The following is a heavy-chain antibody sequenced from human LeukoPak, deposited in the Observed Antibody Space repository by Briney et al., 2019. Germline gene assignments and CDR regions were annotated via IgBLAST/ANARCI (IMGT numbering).Heavy chain of an antibody. J-gene: IGHJ4*02. CDR3: ARTAHDYGDPYYFDY. CDR2: IIPIFGTA. D-gene: IGHD4-17*01. Sequence: SVKVSCKASGGTFSSYAISWVRQAPGQGLEWMGGIIPIFGTANYAQKFQGRVTITADESTSTAYMELSSLRSEDTAVYYCARTAHDYGDPYYFDYWGQGTLVTVSS. V-gene: IGHV1-69*13. CDR1: GGTFSSYA.